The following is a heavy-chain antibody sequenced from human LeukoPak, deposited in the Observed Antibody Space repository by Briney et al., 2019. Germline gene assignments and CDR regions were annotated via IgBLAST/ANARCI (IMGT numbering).Heavy chain of an antibody. J-gene: IGHJ6*02. V-gene: IGHV3-48*02. CDR3: VRDTLLEYGMDV. Sequence: GGSLRLSCAASGFTFSSYRMNWVRQAPGKGLEWVSYISSSSSTINYADSVKGRFTISRDNAKNSLFLQMNSLRDEDTAVYYCVRDTLLEYGMDVWGQGTTVTVSS. D-gene: IGHD2/OR15-2a*01. CDR2: ISSSSSTI. CDR1: GFTFSSYR.